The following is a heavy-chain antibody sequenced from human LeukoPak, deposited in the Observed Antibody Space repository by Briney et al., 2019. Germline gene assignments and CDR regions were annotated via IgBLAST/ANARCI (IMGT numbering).Heavy chain of an antibody. Sequence: GRSLRLSCAASGFTFSSYGMHWVRQAPGKGLEWVAVIWYDGSNKYYADSVKGRFTISRDNSKNTLYLQMNSLRAEDTAVYYCARESTAAGSYAFDIWGQGTMVTVSS. D-gene: IGHD6-13*01. CDR2: IWYDGSNK. J-gene: IGHJ3*02. CDR3: ARESTAAGSYAFDI. V-gene: IGHV3-33*01. CDR1: GFTFSSYG.